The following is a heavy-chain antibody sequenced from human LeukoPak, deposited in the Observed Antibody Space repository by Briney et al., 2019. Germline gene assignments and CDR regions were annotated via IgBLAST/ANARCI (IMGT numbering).Heavy chain of an antibody. CDR2: IYYNGGT. Sequence: SETLSLTCTVSGVSISSYYWSWIRQPPGKGLEWIGYIYYNGGTNYNPSLKSRVTISVKTSKNQFSLKLSPVTAADTAVYYCARVTGYMIEDYFDYWGQGTLVTVSS. V-gene: IGHV4-59*01. CDR3: ARVTGYMIEDYFDY. J-gene: IGHJ4*02. D-gene: IGHD3-22*01. CDR1: GVSISSYY.